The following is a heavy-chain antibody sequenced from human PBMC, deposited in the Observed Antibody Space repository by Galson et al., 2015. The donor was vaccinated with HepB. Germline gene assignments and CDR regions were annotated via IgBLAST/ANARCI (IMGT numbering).Heavy chain of an antibody. D-gene: IGHD1-26*01. CDR2: ISGSGGST. CDR3: AKTDSGSFGGVVDN. V-gene: IGHV3-23*01. CDR1: GFTFSSYA. J-gene: IGHJ4*02. Sequence: SLRLSCAASGFTFSSYAMTWVRQAPEKGLEWVSSISGSGGSTYYADSVKGRFTTSRDNSKNMLYLQMNRLRAEDTAVYYCAKTDSGSFGGVVDNWGQGTQVTVSS.